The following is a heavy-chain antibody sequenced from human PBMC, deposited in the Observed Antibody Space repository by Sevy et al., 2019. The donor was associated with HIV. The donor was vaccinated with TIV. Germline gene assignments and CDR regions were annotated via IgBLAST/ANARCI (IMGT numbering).Heavy chain of an antibody. V-gene: IGHV3-23*01. CDR3: AKGGSSGWYNWFDP. D-gene: IGHD6-19*01. J-gene: IGHJ5*02. CDR1: GFTFSSYA. Sequence: GGSLRLSCAASGFTFSSYAMSWVRQAPGKGLEWVSAISGSGGSTYYEDSVKGRFTISRDNSKNTLYLQMNSLRAEDMAVYYCAKGGSSGWYNWFDPWGQGTLVTVSS. CDR2: ISGSGGST.